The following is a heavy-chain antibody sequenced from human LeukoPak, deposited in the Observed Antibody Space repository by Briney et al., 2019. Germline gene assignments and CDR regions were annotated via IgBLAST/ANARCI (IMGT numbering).Heavy chain of an antibody. Sequence: SQTLSLTCTVSGGSISSGGYYWSWIRQHPGKGLEWIGYDDYSGSTYYNSSLKSRVTISVDTSKNQFSLKLSSVTAADTAVYYCARLWGYYYGGSSYHNAFDIWGQGTMVTVSS. D-gene: IGHD3-22*01. V-gene: IGHV4-31*03. CDR1: GGSISSGGYY. CDR3: ARLWGYYYGGSSYHNAFDI. J-gene: IGHJ3*02. CDR2: DDYSGST.